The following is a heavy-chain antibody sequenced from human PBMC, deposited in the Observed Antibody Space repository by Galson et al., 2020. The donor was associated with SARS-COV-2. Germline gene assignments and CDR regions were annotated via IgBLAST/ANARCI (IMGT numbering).Heavy chain of an antibody. CDR3: VKGRYNWNDPAFAY. V-gene: IGHV3-64D*06. D-gene: IGHD1-1*01. Sequence: GGSLRLSCSASGFTFSTYAMHWVRRAPGQGLEYVSAISGNGGSTYYADSVKGRFTISRDNSKNTLYLQMSSLRGGDTAVYYCVKGRYNWNDPAFAYWGRGTLVTVSS. CDR1: GFTFSTYA. CDR2: ISGNGGST. J-gene: IGHJ4*02.